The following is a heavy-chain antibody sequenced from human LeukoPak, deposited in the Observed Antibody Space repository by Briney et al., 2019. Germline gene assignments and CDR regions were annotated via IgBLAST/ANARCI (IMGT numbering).Heavy chain of an antibody. Sequence: GGSLRLSCAASGFTFNSYAMSWVRQAPGKGLEWVSAISGSGGSTYYADSVKGRFTISRDNSKNTLYLQMNSLRAEDTAVYYCAKGRYCGGDCYSGLDYWGQGTLVTVSS. CDR2: ISGSGGST. CDR1: GFTFNSYA. D-gene: IGHD2-21*02. J-gene: IGHJ4*02. V-gene: IGHV3-23*01. CDR3: AKGRYCGGDCYSGLDY.